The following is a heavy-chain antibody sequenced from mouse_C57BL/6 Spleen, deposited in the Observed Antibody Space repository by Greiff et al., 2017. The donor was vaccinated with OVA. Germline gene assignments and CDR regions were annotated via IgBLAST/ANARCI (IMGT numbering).Heavy chain of an antibody. J-gene: IGHJ4*01. D-gene: IGHD1-1*02. CDR1: GFPFSSYT. V-gene: IGHV5-9*01. CDR3: ARRSMAFYAMDY. CDR2: ISGGGGNT. Sequence: EVKLVESGGGLVQPGGSLKLSCAASGFPFSSYTMSCVRQTPEKRLEWVATISGGGGNTYYPDSVKGRFTISRDNAKNTLYLQMSSLRSEDTALYYCARRSMAFYAMDYWGQGTSVTVSS.